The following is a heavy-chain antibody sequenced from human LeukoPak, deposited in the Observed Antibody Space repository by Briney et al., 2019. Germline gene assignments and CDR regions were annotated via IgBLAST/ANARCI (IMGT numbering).Heavy chain of an antibody. V-gene: IGHV3-21*01. CDR1: GFTFSSYS. CDR3: ARDQASYYGSGSYTDV. D-gene: IGHD3-10*01. Sequence: GGSLRLSCAASGFTFSSYSMNWVRQAPGKGLEWVSSISSSSYIYYADSVKGRFTISRDNAKNSLYLQMNSLRAEDTAVYYCARDQASYYGSGSYTDVWGKGTTVTISS. J-gene: IGHJ6*04. CDR2: ISSSSYI.